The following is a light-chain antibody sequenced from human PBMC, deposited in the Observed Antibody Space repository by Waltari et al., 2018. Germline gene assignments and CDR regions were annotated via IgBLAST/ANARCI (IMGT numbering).Light chain of an antibody. J-gene: IGLJ3*02. CDR1: GPHLGAGHD. V-gene: IGLV1-40*01. CDR2: GST. CDR3: QSYDTSLSVV. Sequence: QSVLTQPPSVSGAPGQRVTISCTGSGPHLGAGHDVHWYQQPPRAAPKLLIYGSTSRPLGVPARFFGSTSGTSASLAIIGLQAEDEADYYCQSYDTSLSVVFGGGTKLTVL.